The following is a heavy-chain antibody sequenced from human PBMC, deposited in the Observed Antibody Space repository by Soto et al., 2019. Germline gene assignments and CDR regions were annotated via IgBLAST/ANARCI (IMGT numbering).Heavy chain of an antibody. CDR3: ARDKRHSGYSSSWFGMDV. V-gene: IGHV4-59*01. J-gene: IGHJ6*02. CDR1: GGSISSYY. D-gene: IGHD6-13*01. CDR2: IYYSGST. Sequence: SETLSLTCTVSGGSISSYYWSWIRQPPGKGLEWIGYIYYSGSTNYNPSLKSQVTISVDTSKNQFSLKLSSVTAADTAVYYCARDKRHSGYSSSWFGMDVWGQGTTVTVSS.